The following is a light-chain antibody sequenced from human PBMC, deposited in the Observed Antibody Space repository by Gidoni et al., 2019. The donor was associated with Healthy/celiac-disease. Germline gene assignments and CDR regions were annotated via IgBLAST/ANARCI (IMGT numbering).Light chain of an antibody. CDR3: QQYNNWPIT. CDR2: GAS. Sequence: IVMTQSPATLSVSPGERATLSCRASQSVSSNLAWYQQKPGQAPRLLIYGASTRATGIPARLSGSGSGTELTLTISSLQSEDFAVYYCQQYNNWPITCGQGTRLEIK. CDR1: QSVSSN. J-gene: IGKJ5*01. V-gene: IGKV3-15*01.